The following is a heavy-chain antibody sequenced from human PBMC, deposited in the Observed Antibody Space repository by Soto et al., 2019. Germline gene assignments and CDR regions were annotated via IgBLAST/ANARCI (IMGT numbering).Heavy chain of an antibody. V-gene: IGHV1-18*01. Sequence: QVQLVQSGPEVKKPGASVKVSCKASGYSFTPYGIAWVRQAPGQGLEWMGWISTHNGNTKYEQKVQDRVTMTTDTSTTTAYMELRSLRAADTAMYYCARTLGSSGFDYWGPGTLVAVSS. J-gene: IGHJ4*02. CDR3: ARTLGSSGFDY. D-gene: IGHD3-10*01. CDR1: GYSFTPYG. CDR2: ISTHNGNT.